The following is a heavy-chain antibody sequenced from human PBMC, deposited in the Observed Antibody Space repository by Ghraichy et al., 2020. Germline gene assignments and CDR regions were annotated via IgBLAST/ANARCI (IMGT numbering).Heavy chain of an antibody. V-gene: IGHV3-33*01. J-gene: IGHJ4*02. CDR3: ARDLGGSCSSGICYLPDF. CDR1: GFTLNTHD. Sequence: LSLTCVASGFTLNTHDMHWVRQAPGKGLEWVAVLWSDGINKDYGDSVKGRFTISRDDSKNTLYLQMNSLRAEDTAVYYCARDLGGSCSSGICYLPDFWGQGTLVTVSS. CDR2: LWSDGINK. D-gene: IGHD2-15*01.